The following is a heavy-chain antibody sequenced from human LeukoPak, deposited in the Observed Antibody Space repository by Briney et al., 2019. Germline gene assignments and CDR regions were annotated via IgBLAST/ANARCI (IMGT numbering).Heavy chain of an antibody. CDR1: GFTFSRYW. Sequence: GGSLRLSCAASGFTFSRYWMHWLRQAPGKGLVWVSRINSDGSSTSYADTVKGRFTISRDNAKNTLYLEMNSLRAEETAVYYCARDRGVTKRNWFDSWGQGTQVTVSS. CDR2: INSDGSST. J-gene: IGHJ5*01. CDR3: ARDRGVTKRNWFDS. D-gene: IGHD2-21*02. V-gene: IGHV3-74*01.